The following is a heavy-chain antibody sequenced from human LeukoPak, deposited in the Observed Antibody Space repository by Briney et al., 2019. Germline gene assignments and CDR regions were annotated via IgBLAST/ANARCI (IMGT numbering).Heavy chain of an antibody. CDR2: ISYDGSNK. CDR3: ARSREWFGELTDAFDI. Sequence: GGSLRLSCAASGFTFSSYAMHWVRQAPGKGLEWVAVISYDGSNKYYADSVKGRFTISRDNSKNTLYLQMNSLRAEDTAVYYCARSREWFGELTDAFDIWGQGTMVTVSS. J-gene: IGHJ3*02. V-gene: IGHV3-30-3*02. CDR1: GFTFSSYA. D-gene: IGHD3-10*01.